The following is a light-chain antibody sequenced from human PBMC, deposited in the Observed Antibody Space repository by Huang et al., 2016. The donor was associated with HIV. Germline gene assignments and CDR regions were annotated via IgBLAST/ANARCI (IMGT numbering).Light chain of an antibody. CDR1: ESIGSD. Sequence: EVLMTQSPATLSVSPGDGVSLSCRAGESIGSDLAWYQQRPGQAPRLLIYGTSTRASGVPARFSSGGSGTDFTLTITSLQSEDFVIYYCQQYNKWPYTFGLGTKLEIK. V-gene: IGKV3-15*01. CDR3: QQYNKWPYT. CDR2: GTS. J-gene: IGKJ2*01.